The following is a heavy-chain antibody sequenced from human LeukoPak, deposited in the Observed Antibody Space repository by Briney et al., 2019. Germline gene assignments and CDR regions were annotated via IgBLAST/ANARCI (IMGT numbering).Heavy chain of an antibody. CDR3: ATDIAVAGYFDY. J-gene: IGHJ4*02. V-gene: IGHV1-24*01. CDR1: GYTLTELS. Sequence: ASVKVSCKVSGYTLTELSMHWVRQAPGKGLEWMGGFDPEDGETIYAQKFQGRVTMTEDTSTDTAYMELSSLRSEDTAVYYCATDIAVAGYFDYWGQGTLVTVSS. D-gene: IGHD6-19*01. CDR2: FDPEDGET.